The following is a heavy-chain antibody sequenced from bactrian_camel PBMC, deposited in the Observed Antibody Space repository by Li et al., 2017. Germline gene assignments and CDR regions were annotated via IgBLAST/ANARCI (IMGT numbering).Heavy chain of an antibody. CDR2: IYADGSNE. Sequence: VQLVESGGGLVQPGGSLRLSCAASGFTFSSYGMSWVRQAPGKGLEWVSSIYADGSNEAYADSVKARFIISRDNTRNTLHLQMNSLKSEDTALYYCAAGQWYTDEYRYWGQGTQVTVS. D-gene: IGHD6*01. CDR1: GFTFSSYG. V-gene: IGHV3-2*01. CDR3: AAGQWYTDEYRY. J-gene: IGHJ4*01.